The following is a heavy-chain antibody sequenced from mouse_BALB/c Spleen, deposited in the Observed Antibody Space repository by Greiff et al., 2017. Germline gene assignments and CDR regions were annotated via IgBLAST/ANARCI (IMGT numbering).Heavy chain of an antibody. CDR3: ARQKTARAFDY. CDR1: GFTFSSYA. CDR2: ISSGGSYT. Sequence: EVKLVESGGGLVKPGGSLKLSCAASGFTFSSYAMSWVRQTPEKRLEWVATISSGGSYTYYPDSVKGRFTISRDNAKNTLYLQMSSLRSEDTAMYYCARQKTARAFDYWGQGTTLTVSS. J-gene: IGHJ2*01. D-gene: IGHD3-2*01. V-gene: IGHV5-9-3*01.